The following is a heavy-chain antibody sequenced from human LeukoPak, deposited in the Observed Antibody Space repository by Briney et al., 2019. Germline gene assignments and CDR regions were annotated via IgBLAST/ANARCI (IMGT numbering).Heavy chain of an antibody. CDR3: TLIQGWGSGSYYRDF. CDR1: GLSISNDW. J-gene: IGHJ4*02. D-gene: IGHD3-10*01. Sequence: PGGSLRLSCAASGLSISNDWMSWVRQAPGKDLEWVARVKSKSAGETTDYAAPVKGRFTISRDDSKNTLYLQMNSLKTEDTAVYYCTLIQGWGSGSYYRDFWGQGTLVTVSS. CDR2: VKSKSAGETT. V-gene: IGHV3-15*01.